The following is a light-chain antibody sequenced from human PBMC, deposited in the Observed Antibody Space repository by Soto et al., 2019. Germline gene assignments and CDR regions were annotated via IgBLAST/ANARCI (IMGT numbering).Light chain of an antibody. J-gene: IGKJ1*01. V-gene: IGKV2-30*01. CDR1: QSLVYSDGHTY. Sequence: DVVMTQSPLSLPVTLGQPASISCRSSQSLVYSDGHTYLNWFQQRPGQSPRRLIYKVSNRDSGVPDRFSGSGSGTDFTLKISRVEAEDVGVYYCMQGTHWPWTFGKGTKVEIK. CDR2: KVS. CDR3: MQGTHWPWT.